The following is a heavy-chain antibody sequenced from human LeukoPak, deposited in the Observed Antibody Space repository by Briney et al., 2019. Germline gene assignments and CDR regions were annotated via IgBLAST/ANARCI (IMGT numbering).Heavy chain of an antibody. D-gene: IGHD3-16*02. Sequence: GSLRLSCAASGFTFSSYWMSWVRQAPGKGLEWVANIKQDGSEKYYVDSVKGRFTISRDNAKNSLYLQMNSLRAEDTAVYYCARDIRLGELSLSYWGQGTLVTVSS. CDR2: IKQDGSEK. CDR3: ARDIRLGELSLSY. V-gene: IGHV3-7*01. J-gene: IGHJ4*02. CDR1: GFTFSSYW.